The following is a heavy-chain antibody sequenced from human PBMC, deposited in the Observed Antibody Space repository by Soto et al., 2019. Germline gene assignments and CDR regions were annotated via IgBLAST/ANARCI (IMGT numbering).Heavy chain of an antibody. D-gene: IGHD2-2*03. CDR2: IYYSGST. J-gene: IGHJ6*02. Sequence: SETLSLTCTVSGGSISSSSYYWGWIRQPPGKGLEWIGSIYYSGSTYYNPSLKSRVTISVDTSKNQFSLKLSSVTAADTAVYYCARLAIVVVPAAQSVPYYYGMDVWGQGTTVTVSS. V-gene: IGHV4-39*01. CDR1: GGSISSSSYY. CDR3: ARLAIVVVPAAQSVPYYYGMDV.